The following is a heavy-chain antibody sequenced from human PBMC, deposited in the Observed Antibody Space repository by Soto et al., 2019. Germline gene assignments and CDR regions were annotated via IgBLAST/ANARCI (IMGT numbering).Heavy chain of an antibody. CDR1: GFTYSSYA. CDR3: ARETLSYGYALDV. V-gene: IGHV3-30*04. D-gene: IGHD3-16*01. CDR2: VSYD. Sequence: GWSLRLSCAASGFTYSSYAMHWVRQAPGKGLEWVAIVSYDADSVKGRFTISRDGTTKSVSLQMTSLKREDTGLYYCARETLSYGYALDVWGQGTTVTVSS. J-gene: IGHJ6*02.